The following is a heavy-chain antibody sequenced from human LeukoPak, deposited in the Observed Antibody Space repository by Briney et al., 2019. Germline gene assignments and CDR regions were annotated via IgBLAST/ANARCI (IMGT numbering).Heavy chain of an antibody. CDR2: INKDGSEK. J-gene: IGHJ4*02. CDR3: ARDRTGNNDFWSGYTTFFDY. V-gene: IGHV3-7*01. CDR1: RFTFTSYW. D-gene: IGHD3-3*01. Sequence: GGSLRLSCAASRFTFTSYWMSCVRQAPGKGLEWVAKINKDGSEKYYVDSVKGRFTISRDNAKNSLYLQMNSLRAEDTAVYYCARDRTGNNDFWSGYTTFFDYWGQGTLVTVSS.